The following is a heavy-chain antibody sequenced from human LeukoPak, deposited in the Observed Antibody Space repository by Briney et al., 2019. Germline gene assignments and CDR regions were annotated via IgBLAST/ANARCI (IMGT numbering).Heavy chain of an antibody. CDR1: GFTFSSYA. CDR3: AKDGGRDSSGYYGPGHDAFDI. V-gene: IGHV3-23*01. J-gene: IGHJ3*02. D-gene: IGHD3-22*01. CDR2: ISGSGGST. Sequence: PGGSLRLSCAASGFTFSSYAMSWVRQAPGKGLEWVSAISGSGGSTYYADSVKGRFTISRDNSKNTLYLQMNSLRAEDTAVYYCAKDGGRDSSGYYGPGHDAFDIWGQGTMVTVSS.